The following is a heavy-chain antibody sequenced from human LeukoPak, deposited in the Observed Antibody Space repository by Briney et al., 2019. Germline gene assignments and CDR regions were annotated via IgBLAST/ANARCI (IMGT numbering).Heavy chain of an antibody. D-gene: IGHD3-10*01. Sequence: SETLSLTCTVSGGSISSGGYYWSWIRQPPGKGLEWIGYIYHSGSTYYNPSLKSRVTISVDRSKNQFSLKLSSVTAADTAVYYCARARGVIRNYYYMDVWDKGTTVTVSS. CDR2: IYHSGST. CDR3: ARARGVIRNYYYMDV. V-gene: IGHV4-30-2*01. CDR1: GGSISSGGYY. J-gene: IGHJ6*03.